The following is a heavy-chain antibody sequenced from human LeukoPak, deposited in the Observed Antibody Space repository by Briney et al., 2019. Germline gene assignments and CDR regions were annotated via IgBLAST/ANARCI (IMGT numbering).Heavy chain of an antibody. CDR3: ARHLASSGSSPGWYFDL. CDR1: GGSITGGYY. V-gene: IGHV4-59*08. D-gene: IGHD3-22*01. Sequence: SETLSLTCTVSGGSITGGYYWCWIRQPPGKGLEWIGHIYYTGVINYDPSFKSRVTMLVDTSKNQFSLKLSSVTAADTAVYYCARHLASSGSSPGWYFDLWGRGTLVTVSS. J-gene: IGHJ2*01. CDR2: IYYTGVI.